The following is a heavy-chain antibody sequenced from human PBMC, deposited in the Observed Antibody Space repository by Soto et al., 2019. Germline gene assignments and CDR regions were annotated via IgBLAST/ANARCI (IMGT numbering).Heavy chain of an antibody. J-gene: IGHJ6*02. D-gene: IGHD5-18*01. CDR1: GFTSSNYS. Sequence: EVRLLESGGGLVQPGGSLRLYCAGSGFTSSNYSMSWVRQAPGKGLEWVSTTSGSGHYIQYRDSVKDRFTISRDNSKNTLYLQMNSLRAEDTAVYYCAGGAMVTPYYYGLDVWGQGTTVTVSS. CDR2: TSGSGHYI. CDR3: AGGAMVTPYYYGLDV. V-gene: IGHV3-23*01.